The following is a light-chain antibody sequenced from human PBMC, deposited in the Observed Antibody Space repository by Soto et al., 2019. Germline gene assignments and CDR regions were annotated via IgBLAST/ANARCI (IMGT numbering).Light chain of an antibody. CDR3: SSYTSSSTYV. J-gene: IGLJ1*01. Sequence: QSALTQPASVSGSPGQSITISCTGTSSDVGGYNYVSWYQQHPGKAPKLMIYEVSNRPSGVSNRFPGSKSGNTASLTISGLQAEDEADYYCSSYTSSSTYVFGTGTKGTVL. CDR2: EVS. V-gene: IGLV2-14*01. CDR1: SSDVGGYNY.